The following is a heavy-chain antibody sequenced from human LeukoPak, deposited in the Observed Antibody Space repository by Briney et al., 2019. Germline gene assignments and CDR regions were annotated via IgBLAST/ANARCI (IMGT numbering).Heavy chain of an antibody. Sequence: ASVKVSCKASGGTFSSYAISWVRQAPGQGLEWMGGIIPIFGTANYAQKFQGRVTITADESTSTAYMELSSLRSEDTAVYYCARMVRGVKGVFDYWGQGTLVTVSS. CDR1: GGTFSSYA. J-gene: IGHJ4*02. V-gene: IGHV1-69*13. CDR3: ARMVRGVKGVFDY. D-gene: IGHD3-10*01. CDR2: IIPIFGTA.